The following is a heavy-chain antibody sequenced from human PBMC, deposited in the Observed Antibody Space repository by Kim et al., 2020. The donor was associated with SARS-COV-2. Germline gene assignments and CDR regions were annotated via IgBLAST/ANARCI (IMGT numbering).Heavy chain of an antibody. D-gene: IGHD6-13*01. V-gene: IGHV4-59*01. CDR3: ARSSIAADGTDAFDI. Sequence: PSRKSRVTISVDTSKNQFSLKLSSVTAADTGVYYGARSSIAADGTDAFDIWGQGTMVTVSS. J-gene: IGHJ3*02.